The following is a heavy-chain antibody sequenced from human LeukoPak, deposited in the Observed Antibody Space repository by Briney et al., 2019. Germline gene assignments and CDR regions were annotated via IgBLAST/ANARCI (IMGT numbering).Heavy chain of an antibody. D-gene: IGHD3-10*01. CDR2: ISSSSSYI. Sequence: PGGSLRLSCAASGFTFSTYSMNWVRQAPGKGLEWVSSISSSSSYIYYADSVKGRFTISRDNAKNSLYLQMNSLRAEDTAVYYCARDQTGLDYYGSGSYYNPTGDWGQGTLVTVSS. CDR1: GFTFSTYS. J-gene: IGHJ4*02. V-gene: IGHV3-21*01. CDR3: ARDQTGLDYYGSGSYYNPTGD.